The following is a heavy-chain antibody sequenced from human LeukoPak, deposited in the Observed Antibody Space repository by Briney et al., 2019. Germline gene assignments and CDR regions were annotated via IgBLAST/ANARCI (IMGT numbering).Heavy chain of an antibody. V-gene: IGHV4-38-2*01. CDR2: IYRSGIT. J-gene: IGHJ4*02. D-gene: IGHD1-20*01. CDR1: GFSISSGYY. Sequence: SETLSLTCVVSGFSISSGYYWVWIRQPPGKGLEWVGSIYRSGITYYNPSLKSPVTISVDTSKNQFSLKLSSVTAADTAVYYCARINWIPDYWGPGTLVTVSS. CDR3: ARINWIPDY.